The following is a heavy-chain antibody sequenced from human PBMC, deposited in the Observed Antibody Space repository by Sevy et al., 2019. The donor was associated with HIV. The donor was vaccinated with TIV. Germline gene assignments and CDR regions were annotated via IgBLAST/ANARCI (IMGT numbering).Heavy chain of an antibody. CDR2: ISSSSSYI. J-gene: IGHJ3*02. D-gene: IGHD6-19*01. V-gene: IGHV3-21*01. CDR3: APNRGSGWHDAFDI. CDR1: GFTFSSYS. Sequence: GGSLRLSCAASGFTFSSYSMNWVRQAPGKGLEWVSSISSSSSYIYYADSVKGRFTISRDNAKNSLYLQMNSLRAEDTAVYYCAPNRGSGWHDAFDIWGQGTMVTVSS.